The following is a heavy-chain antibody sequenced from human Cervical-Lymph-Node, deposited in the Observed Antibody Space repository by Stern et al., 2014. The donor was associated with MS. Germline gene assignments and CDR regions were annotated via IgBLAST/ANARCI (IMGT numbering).Heavy chain of an antibody. V-gene: IGHV4-59*01. D-gene: IGHD2/OR15-2a*01. CDR3: ARDKGMFFL. CDR1: GGSITNYY. J-gene: IGHJ4*01. Sequence: QMQLQESAPVLVKPSETLSLTCTVSGGSITNYYWSWIRQPPGKGLEWIGYIDYSGSTNCSLALKSRVTVSVDTSKNQFSLKLSSVTAADAAVYYWARDKGMFFLWGQGTLVTVSS. CDR2: IDYSGST.